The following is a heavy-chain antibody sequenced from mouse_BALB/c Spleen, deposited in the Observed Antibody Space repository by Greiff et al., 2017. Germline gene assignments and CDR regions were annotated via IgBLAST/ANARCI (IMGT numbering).Heavy chain of an antibody. CDR1: GYTFTSYW. D-gene: IGHD3-1*01. Sequence: LKQPGSELVRPGASVKLSCKASGYTFTSYWMHWVKQRPGQGLEWIGNIYPGSGSTNYDEKFKSKATLTVDTSSSTAYMQLSSLTSEDSAVYYCTRSGAARATTFAYWGQGTLVTVSA. V-gene: IGHV1S22*01. CDR3: TRSGAARATTFAY. J-gene: IGHJ3*01. CDR2: IYPGSGST.